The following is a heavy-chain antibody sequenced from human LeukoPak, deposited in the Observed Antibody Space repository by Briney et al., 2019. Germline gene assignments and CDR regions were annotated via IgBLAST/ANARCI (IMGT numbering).Heavy chain of an antibody. Sequence: SETLSLTCTVSRGSISGYSWSWIRQSPGGGLEWIGYIYYSGDTAYNPSLRSRVTISVDTSKNQFSLKLSSVTAADTAVYYCASRGGTRLYYYYMDVWGKGTTVTVSS. D-gene: IGHD2-15*01. V-gene: IGHV4-59*08. J-gene: IGHJ6*03. CDR3: ASRGGTRLYYYYMDV. CDR2: IYYSGDT. CDR1: RGSISGYS.